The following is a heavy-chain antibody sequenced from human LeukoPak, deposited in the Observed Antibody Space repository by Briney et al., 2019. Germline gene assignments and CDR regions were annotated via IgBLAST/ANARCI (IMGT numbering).Heavy chain of an antibody. D-gene: IGHD3-10*01. CDR2: INPNSGGT. CDR3: ALIGDHAWFDP. CDR1: GYTFSGYY. V-gene: IGHV1-2*02. Sequence: EASVKVSCKASGYTFSGYYIFWVRRAPGQGLEWMGWINPNSGGTNYAPEFLGRLTMTRDTSITTAYMELSTLRSDDTAVYYCALIGDHAWFDPWGQGTLVTVSS. J-gene: IGHJ5*02.